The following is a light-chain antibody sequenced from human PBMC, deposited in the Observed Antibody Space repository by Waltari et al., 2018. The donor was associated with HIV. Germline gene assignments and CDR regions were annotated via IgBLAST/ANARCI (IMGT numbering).Light chain of an antibody. J-gene: IGKJ2*01. CDR1: QTVSTF. Sequence: EIVLTQSPATLSLSPGETATPSCRASQTVSTFLAWSQPKPGQSPRLLISGVSARAPGIPVRFSGSGSETDFTLTISGLEPDDFAVYFCQQRKYLYTFGQGTKVEI. CDR3: QQRKYLYT. V-gene: IGKV3-11*01. CDR2: GVS.